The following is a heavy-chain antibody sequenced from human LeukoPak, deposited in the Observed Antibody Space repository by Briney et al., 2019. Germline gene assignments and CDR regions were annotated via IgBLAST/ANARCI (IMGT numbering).Heavy chain of an antibody. CDR3: ARHERSLAVAGAGSIDY. D-gene: IGHD6-19*01. CDR2: IYYSGST. Sequence: PSETLSLTCTVSGGSISSYYWSWIRQPPGKGLEWIGYIYYSGSTNCNPSLKSRVTISVDTSKNQFSLKLSSVTAADTAVYYCARHERSLAVAGAGSIDYWGQGTLVTVSS. CDR1: GGSISSYY. V-gene: IGHV4-59*08. J-gene: IGHJ4*02.